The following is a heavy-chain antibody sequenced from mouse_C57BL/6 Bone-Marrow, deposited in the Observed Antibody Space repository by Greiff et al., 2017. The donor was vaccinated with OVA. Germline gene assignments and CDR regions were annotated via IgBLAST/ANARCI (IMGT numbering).Heavy chain of an antibody. V-gene: IGHV1-81*01. CDR3: ASPPSYGSGSRYAGVAY. CDR1: GYTFTSYG. Sequence: QVQLQQSGAELARPGASVKLSCKASGYTFTSYGISWVKQRTGQGLEWIGEIYPRSGNTYYNEKFKGKATLTADKSSSTAYMELRSLTSEASAVYFCASPPSYGSGSRYAGVAYWGQGTLVTVSA. D-gene: IGHD1-1*01. J-gene: IGHJ3*01. CDR2: IYPRSGNT.